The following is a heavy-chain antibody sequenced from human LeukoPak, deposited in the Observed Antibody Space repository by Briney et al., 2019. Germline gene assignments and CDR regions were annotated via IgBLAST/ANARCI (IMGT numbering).Heavy chain of an antibody. Sequence: ASVKVSCKASGYTFTSYGISWVRQAPGQGLEWMGWICAYNGNTNYAQKLQGRVTMTTDTSTSTAYMELSSLRSEDTAVYYCARGLDGEAVGGFDPWGQGTLVTVSS. V-gene: IGHV1-18*01. CDR2: ICAYNGNT. CDR1: GYTFTSYG. J-gene: IGHJ5*02. CDR3: ARGLDGEAVGGFDP. D-gene: IGHD6-19*01.